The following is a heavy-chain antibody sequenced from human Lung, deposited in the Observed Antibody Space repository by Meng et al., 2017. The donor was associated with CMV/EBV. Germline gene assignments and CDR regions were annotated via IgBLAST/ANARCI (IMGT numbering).Heavy chain of an antibody. V-gene: IGHV3-48*03. J-gene: IGHJ6*02. CDR1: GFIFRSYN. D-gene: IGHD3-16*02. Sequence: GESXKISXEASGFIFRSYNMNWVRQAPGKGLEWVSYISFSSSIIHYADSVKGRFTISRDNARDSLYLQMNSLRAEDTAVYFCAGYTSSSYGMGVWGQGTTVTVSS. CDR3: AGYTSSSYGMGV. CDR2: ISFSSSII.